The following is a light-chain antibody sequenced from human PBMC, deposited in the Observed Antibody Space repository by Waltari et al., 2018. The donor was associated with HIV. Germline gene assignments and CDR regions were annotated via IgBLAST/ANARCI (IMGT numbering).Light chain of an antibody. CDR3: CSYAGSSTFYVV. J-gene: IGLJ2*01. CDR1: SSDVGSYNL. V-gene: IGLV2-23*02. Sequence: QSALTQPASVSGSPGQSITISCTGTSSDVGSYNLASWYQRHPGKAPKLMIYEVSKRPSGVSNRFSGSKSGNTASLTISGLQAEDEADYYCCSYAGSSTFYVVFGGGTKLTVL. CDR2: EVS.